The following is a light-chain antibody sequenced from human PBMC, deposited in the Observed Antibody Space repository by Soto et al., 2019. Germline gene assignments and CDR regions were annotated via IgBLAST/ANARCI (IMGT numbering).Light chain of an antibody. V-gene: IGKV3-15*01. Sequence: EIVIMHSPATLSVSPGGRATLSCRASQSISGALAWYQQKPGQAPRLLIYGASTRATTFPSRFSGSGSGTDFTLTISSLQSEDFAVYYCQHRSEWPVSFGQGTRLEIK. CDR2: GAS. CDR1: QSISGA. CDR3: QHRSEWPVS. J-gene: IGKJ5*01.